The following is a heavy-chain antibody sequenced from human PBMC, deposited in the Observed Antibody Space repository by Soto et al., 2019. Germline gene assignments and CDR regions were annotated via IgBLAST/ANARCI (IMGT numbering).Heavy chain of an antibody. V-gene: IGHV3-21*06. CDR2: IRSSSSSI. CDR3: ARRGVDCSSSNCYCDY. D-gene: IGHD2-2*01. J-gene: IGHJ4*02. CDR1: GFTFSSYS. Sequence: GGSLRLSCAASGFTFSSYSMNWVRQVPGKGLEWVSSIRSSSSSIKYTDSVKGRFTISRDNAENSLYLQMNSLRVEDTAVYFCARRGVDCSSSNCYCDYWGQGTLVTVSS.